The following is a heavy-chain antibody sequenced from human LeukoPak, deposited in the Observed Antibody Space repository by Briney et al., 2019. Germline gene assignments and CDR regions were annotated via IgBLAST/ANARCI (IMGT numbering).Heavy chain of an antibody. V-gene: IGHV4-4*02. CDR3: ARGDSYVFDV. CDR1: GGSISSSNW. CDR2: ISHDGST. Sequence: PSGTLSLTCVVSGGSISSSNWWSWVRQPPEKGLGWIGEISHDGSTNYNPSLKSQVTISVDKSNNHFSLKLTSVTAADTAMYYCARGDSYVFDVWGRGTLVSVSS. D-gene: IGHD3-16*01. J-gene: IGHJ2*01.